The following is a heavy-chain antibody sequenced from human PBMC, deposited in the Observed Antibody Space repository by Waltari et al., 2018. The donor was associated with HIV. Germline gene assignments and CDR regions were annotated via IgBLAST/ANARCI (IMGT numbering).Heavy chain of an antibody. J-gene: IGHJ4*02. CDR1: GYTFTSYD. D-gene: IGHD3-10*01. CDR3: ARTGGGYYGSGSYSHFDY. CDR2: VNPNSGNP. V-gene: IGHV1-8*01. Sequence: QVQLVQSGAEVKKPGASVKVSCKASGYTFTSYDINWVRPATGQGLEGMGWVNPNSGNPGYAQKFQGRVTSTRNNTISTAYMELRSLRSEDTAVYYCARTGGGYYGSGSYSHFDYWGQGTLVTVSS.